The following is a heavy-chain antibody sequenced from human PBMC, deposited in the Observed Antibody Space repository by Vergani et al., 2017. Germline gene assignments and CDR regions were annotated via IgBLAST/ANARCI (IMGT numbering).Heavy chain of an antibody. CDR2: IKEDGSDK. Sequence: EVHLVESGGGLVQPGGSLRLSCAASGFTFSTYWMTWVRQAPGKGLEWVANIKEDGSDKYYVDSLKGRFTISRDNAKNSLYLQMDSLRTEDTALYYCARISGSRWARWCDYWGQGTLVTVSS. CDR1: GFTFSTYW. CDR3: ARISGSRWARWCDY. V-gene: IGHV3-7*01. D-gene: IGHD1-26*01. J-gene: IGHJ4*02.